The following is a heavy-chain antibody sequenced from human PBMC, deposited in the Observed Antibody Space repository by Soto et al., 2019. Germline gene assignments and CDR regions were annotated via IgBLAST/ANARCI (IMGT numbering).Heavy chain of an antibody. CDR2: IYYSGST. CDR3: ARDLGGSKWPESFDH. D-gene: IGHD2-15*01. Sequence: PSETLSLTXAVYGGSISSYYWNWIRQPPGKGLEWIGYIYYSGSTNYNPSLESRVTMSVDTSKNHFSLNLSSVTAADTAVYYCARDLGGSKWPESFDHWGQGTLVTVSS. V-gene: IGHV4-59*01. CDR1: GGSISSYY. J-gene: IGHJ4*02.